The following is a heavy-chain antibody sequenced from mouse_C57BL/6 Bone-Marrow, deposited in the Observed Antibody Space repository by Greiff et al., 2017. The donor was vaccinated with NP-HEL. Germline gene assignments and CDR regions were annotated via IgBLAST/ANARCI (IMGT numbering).Heavy chain of an antibody. CDR2: IYPGDGDT. Sequence: QVQLQQSGAELVKPGASVKISCKASGYAFSSYWMNWVKQRPGKGLEWIGQIYPGDGDTNYNGKFKGKATLTADKSSSTAYMQLSRLTSEDSAFYFCASSPAAQATPSYFDYWGQGTTLTVSS. J-gene: IGHJ2*01. D-gene: IGHD3-2*02. CDR1: GYAFSSYW. CDR3: ASSPAAQATPSYFDY. V-gene: IGHV1-80*01.